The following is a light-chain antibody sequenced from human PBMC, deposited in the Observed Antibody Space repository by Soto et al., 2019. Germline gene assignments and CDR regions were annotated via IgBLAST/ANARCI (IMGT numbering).Light chain of an antibody. CDR2: SNN. V-gene: IGLV1-47*02. J-gene: IGLJ1*01. CDR1: SSNIGSNY. CDR3: AAWDDSLSGGV. Sequence: QPVLTQPPSASGTPGQRVTISCSGSSSNIGSNYVYWYQQLPGTAPKLLIYSNNQRPSGVPDRFSGSKSGTSASLAISGLRSEDEADYYCAAWDDSLSGGVFGTGTQLTVL.